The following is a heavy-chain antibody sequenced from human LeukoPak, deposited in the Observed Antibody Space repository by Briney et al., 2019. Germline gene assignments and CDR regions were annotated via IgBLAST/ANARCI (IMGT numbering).Heavy chain of an antibody. V-gene: IGHV3-21*01. J-gene: IGHJ4*02. CDR1: GFTFSSYS. CDR2: ISSSSSYI. Sequence: PGGSLRLSCAASGFTFSSYSMNWVRQAPGKGLEWVSSISSSSSYIYYADSVKGRFTISRDNAKNSLYLQMNSLRAEDTAVYYCARRELLRGNFDYWGQGTLVTVSS. CDR3: ARRELLRGNFDY. D-gene: IGHD1-26*01.